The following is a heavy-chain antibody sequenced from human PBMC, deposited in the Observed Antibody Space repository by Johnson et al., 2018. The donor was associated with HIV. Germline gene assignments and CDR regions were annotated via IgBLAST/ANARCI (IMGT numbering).Heavy chain of an antibody. D-gene: IGHD3-22*01. V-gene: IGHV3-33*06. CDR3: AKDGPVVVDAFDI. Sequence: QVQLVESGGGVVQPGDSLRLSCAASGFTFSSYGMHWVRQAPGKGLEWVEVIWYDGSNKYYADSVKGRFTISRDNSKNTLYLQMNSLRAEDTAVYYCAKDGPVVVDAFDIWGQGTMVTVSS. J-gene: IGHJ3*02. CDR1: GFTFSSYG. CDR2: IWYDGSNK.